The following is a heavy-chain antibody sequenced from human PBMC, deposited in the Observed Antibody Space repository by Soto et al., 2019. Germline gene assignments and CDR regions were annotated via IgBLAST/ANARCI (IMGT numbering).Heavy chain of an antibody. CDR1: GGSISSDHYH. J-gene: IGHJ6*02. V-gene: IGHV4-30-4*01. CDR2: IHYSGSV. Sequence: QVQLQESGPGLVRPSQTLSLTCTVSGGSISSDHYHWTWIRQTPGKGLEWIGYIHYSGSVYYNPSLQSRVTMSVDTSKNLFSLKLSSVTAADTAVYFCVREDDGGDRDYYGLDVWGQGTTVTFSS. CDR3: VREDDGGDRDYYGLDV. D-gene: IGHD4-17*01.